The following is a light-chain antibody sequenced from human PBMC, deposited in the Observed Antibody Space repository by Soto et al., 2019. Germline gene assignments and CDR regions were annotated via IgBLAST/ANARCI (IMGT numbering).Light chain of an antibody. V-gene: IGKV3-20*01. J-gene: IGKJ2*01. CDR3: QQYGSLPYT. Sequence: EVVFTQSPCTLALSPCERATLSCVASQSVTNNYFAWYKQKPGQAPRLLIYGASRRATGIPDRFSGSGSGTDFTLTISRLEPEDFAVYHCQQYGSLPYTFGQGTKVDIK. CDR2: GAS. CDR1: QSVTNNY.